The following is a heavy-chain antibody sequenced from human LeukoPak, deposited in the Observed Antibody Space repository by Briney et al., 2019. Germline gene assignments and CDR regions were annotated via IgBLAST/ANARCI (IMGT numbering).Heavy chain of an antibody. CDR2: ISSSSSTI. Sequence: GGSLRLSCAASGFTFSSYSMNWVRQAPGKGLGWVSYISSSSSTIYYADSVKGRFTISRDNAKNSLYLQMNSLRAEDTAVYYCAREGHGDHNFWGQGTLVTVSS. V-gene: IGHV3-48*01. CDR3: AREGHGDHNF. CDR1: GFTFSSYS. D-gene: IGHD4-17*01. J-gene: IGHJ4*02.